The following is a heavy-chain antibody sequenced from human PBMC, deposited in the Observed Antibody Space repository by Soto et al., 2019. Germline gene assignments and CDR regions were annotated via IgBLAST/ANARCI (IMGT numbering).Heavy chain of an antibody. J-gene: IGHJ3*02. D-gene: IGHD3-10*01. V-gene: IGHV5-10-1*01. CDR2: IDPSDSQT. CDR1: GYSFAGYW. Sequence: GESLKISCKGSGYSFAGYWITWVRQKPGKGLEWMGRIDPSDSQTYYRPSFRGHVTISADKSISTAYLQWSSLKASDTAMYYCARHRTDTYYYDAFDIWGQGTMVTVSS. CDR3: ARHRTDTYYYDAFDI.